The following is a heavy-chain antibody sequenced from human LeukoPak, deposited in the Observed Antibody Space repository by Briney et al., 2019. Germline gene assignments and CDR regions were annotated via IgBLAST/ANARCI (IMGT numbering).Heavy chain of an antibody. Sequence: KASETLSLTCAVSGDSISGSNWWSWVRQPPGKGLEWIGEISHSESTNYNPSLKSRVTISVDTSKNQFSLKLSSVTAADTAVYYCARMPPVGGSYVYWGQGTLVTVSS. V-gene: IGHV4-4*02. CDR1: GDSISGSNW. J-gene: IGHJ4*02. D-gene: IGHD1-26*01. CDR2: ISHSEST. CDR3: ARMPPVGGSYVY.